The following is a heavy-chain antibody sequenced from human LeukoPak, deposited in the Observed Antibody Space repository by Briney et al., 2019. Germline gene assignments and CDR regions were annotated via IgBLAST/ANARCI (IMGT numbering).Heavy chain of an antibody. V-gene: IGHV4-38-2*02. D-gene: IGHD2-15*01. CDR2: IYHTGSA. CDR1: GYSFTSGHY. Sequence: SETLSLTCSVSGYSFTSGHYWGWIRQPPGKGLEWIANIYHTGSAHYNPSLKSRVTISVDTSKNQFSLKLSSVTAADTAVYYCARGGGGFDYWGQGTLVTVSS. CDR3: ARGGGGFDY. J-gene: IGHJ4*02.